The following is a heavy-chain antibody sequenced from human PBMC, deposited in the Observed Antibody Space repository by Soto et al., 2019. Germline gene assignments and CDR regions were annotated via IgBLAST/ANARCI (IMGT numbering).Heavy chain of an antibody. V-gene: IGHV4-39*01. D-gene: IGHD3-9*01. J-gene: IGHJ4*02. CDR1: GDSINSDNYD. CDR2: IYYRGNT. Sequence: PSETLSLTCSVSGDSINSDNYDWGWIRQPPGKGLEWIGSIYYRGNTYYNPSLKTRVTISLDKSKSQFSLKLNSVTAADSAVYFCARLEGLATISYYFDYWGQGTLVTVSS. CDR3: ARLEGLATISYYFDY.